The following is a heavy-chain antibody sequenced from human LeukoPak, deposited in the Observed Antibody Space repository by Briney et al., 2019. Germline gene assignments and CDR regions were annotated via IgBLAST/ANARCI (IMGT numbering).Heavy chain of an antibody. CDR1: GYTFTGYY. CDR2: INPNSGGT. V-gene: IGHV1-2*02. J-gene: IGHJ4*02. Sequence: GASVKVSCKASGYTFTGYYMHWVRQAPGQGLEWMGWINPNSGGTNYAQKFQGRVTMTRDTSISTAYMELSRLRSDDTAVYYCARRPIAAAGTVFDYWGQGTLVTVSS. D-gene: IGHD6-13*01. CDR3: ARRPIAAAGTVFDY.